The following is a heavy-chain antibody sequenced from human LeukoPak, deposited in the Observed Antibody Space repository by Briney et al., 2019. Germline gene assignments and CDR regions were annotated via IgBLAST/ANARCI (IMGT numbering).Heavy chain of an antibody. D-gene: IGHD4-23*01. CDR2: IASDGSST. V-gene: IGHV3-74*01. Sequence: GGSLRLSCTASGFTFSGYSMNWVRQAPGKGLVWVSRIASDGSSTTYADSVKGRFSISRDNAKNTLYLQMNSLRVEDTAVYYCARGRPHGNAYWGQGTLVTVSS. CDR1: GFTFSGYS. J-gene: IGHJ4*02. CDR3: ARGRPHGNAY.